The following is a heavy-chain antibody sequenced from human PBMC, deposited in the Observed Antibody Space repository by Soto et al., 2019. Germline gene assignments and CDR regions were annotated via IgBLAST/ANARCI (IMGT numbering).Heavy chain of an antibody. J-gene: IGHJ3*02. Sequence: QLQLQESGPGLVKPSETLSLTCTVSGGSISSSSYYWGWIRQPPGKGLEWIGSIYYSGSTYYNPSLKSRVTIPVDTSKNQVSLKLSSVTAADTAVYYCARPLAVTLYDAFDIWGQGTMVTVSS. V-gene: IGHV4-39*01. CDR1: GGSISSSSYY. D-gene: IGHD2-21*02. CDR2: IYYSGST. CDR3: ARPLAVTLYDAFDI.